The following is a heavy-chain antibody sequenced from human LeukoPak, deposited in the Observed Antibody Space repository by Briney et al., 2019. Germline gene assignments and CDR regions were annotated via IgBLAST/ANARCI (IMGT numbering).Heavy chain of an antibody. CDR3: ARGLITMVRGVMRGAFDI. CDR2: IYHSGST. CDR1: GGSISSGGYS. J-gene: IGHJ3*02. V-gene: IGHV4-30-2*01. D-gene: IGHD3-10*01. Sequence: SQTLSLTCAVSGGSISSGGYSWSWIRQPPGKGLEWIGYIYHSGSTNYNPSLKSRVTISVDTSKNQFSLKLSSVTAADTAVYYCARGLITMVRGVMRGAFDIWGQGTMVTVSS.